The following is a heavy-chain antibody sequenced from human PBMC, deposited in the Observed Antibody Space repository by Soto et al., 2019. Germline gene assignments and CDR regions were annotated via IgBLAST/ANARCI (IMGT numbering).Heavy chain of an antibody. CDR3: AIGAYSSSWTYHYYGMDV. CDR2: ISAYNGNT. V-gene: IGHV1-18*01. J-gene: IGHJ6*02. D-gene: IGHD6-13*01. CDR1: GYTFTSYG. Sequence: ASVKVSCKASGYTFTSYGISWVRQAPGQGLEWMGWISAYNGNTNYAQKLQGRVTMTTDTSTSTAYMELRSLRSDDTAVYYCAIGAYSSSWTYHYYGMDVWGQGTTVTVSS.